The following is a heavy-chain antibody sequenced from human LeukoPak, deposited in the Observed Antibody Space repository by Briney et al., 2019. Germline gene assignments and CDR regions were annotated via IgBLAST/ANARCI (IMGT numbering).Heavy chain of an antibody. CDR3: AKVLGGIAVADDY. CDR2: IITSGGNT. Sequence: GGSLRLSCAASGFTFGDYAMSWVRQAPGKGLEWVSTIITSGGNTYHADSVKGRFTISRDNSKNTLYLQMNSLRADDTAVYYCAKVLGGIAVADDYWGQGTLVTVSS. D-gene: IGHD6-19*01. V-gene: IGHV3-23*01. CDR1: GFTFGDYA. J-gene: IGHJ4*02.